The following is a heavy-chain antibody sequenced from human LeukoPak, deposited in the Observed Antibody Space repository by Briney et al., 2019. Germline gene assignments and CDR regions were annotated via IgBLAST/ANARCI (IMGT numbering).Heavy chain of an antibody. CDR3: ARSDLSRWHKFDY. V-gene: IGHV6-1*01. D-gene: IGHD6-19*01. CDR1: GDSVPSNSPP. J-gene: IGHJ4*01. Sequence: SQTLPVSHAISGDSVPSNSPPWTWIRQSPSRGLEWLGRTYYRSTWYNDYAVSVKSRITINPDTSKIQFSLQLNSVTPEDTAVYYCARSDLSRWHKFDYWGHGHRVNVSS. CDR2: TYYRSTWYN.